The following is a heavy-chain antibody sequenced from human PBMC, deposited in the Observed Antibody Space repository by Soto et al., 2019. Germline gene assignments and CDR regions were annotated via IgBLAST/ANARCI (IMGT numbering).Heavy chain of an antibody. CDR3: ARRYSSAFDI. J-gene: IGHJ3*02. CDR1: GGSISSYY. V-gene: IGHV4-59*08. D-gene: IGHD6-13*01. Sequence: QVQLQESGPGLVKPSETLSLTCTASGGSISSYYWSWIRQPPGKGLEWIGYIYYSGSTNYNPSLKSRVTISVDTSKNQFSLKLSPVTAADTAVYYCARRYSSAFDIWGQGTMVTVSS. CDR2: IYYSGST.